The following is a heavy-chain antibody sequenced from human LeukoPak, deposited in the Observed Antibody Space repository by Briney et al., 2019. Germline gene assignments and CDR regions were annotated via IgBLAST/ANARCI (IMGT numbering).Heavy chain of an antibody. J-gene: IGHJ4*02. CDR1: GYSISNDYY. D-gene: IGHD3-22*01. Sequence: IPSETLSLTCTVSGYSISNDYYWGWIRQSPGKGLEWIGSIYHSGSTYYNPSLKSRVTISVDTSKNQFSLKLSSVTAADTAVYYCARRAGVSSGYYANFDYWGQGTLVTVSS. V-gene: IGHV4-38-2*02. CDR2: IYHSGST. CDR3: ARRAGVSSGYYANFDY.